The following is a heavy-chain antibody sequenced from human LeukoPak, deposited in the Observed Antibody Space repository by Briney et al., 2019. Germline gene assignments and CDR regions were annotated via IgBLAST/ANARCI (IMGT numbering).Heavy chain of an antibody. V-gene: IGHV3-30*02. J-gene: IGHJ3*02. CDR3: AKDSSGWASGAFDI. Sequence: RGGSPRLSCAASGFTFSSYGMHWVREAPGKGLEWVAFIRYDGSNKDYADSVKGRFTISRDNSKNTLYLQMNSLRAEDTAVYYCAKDSSGWASGAFDIWGQGTMATVSS. D-gene: IGHD6-19*01. CDR1: GFTFSSYG. CDR2: IRYDGSNK.